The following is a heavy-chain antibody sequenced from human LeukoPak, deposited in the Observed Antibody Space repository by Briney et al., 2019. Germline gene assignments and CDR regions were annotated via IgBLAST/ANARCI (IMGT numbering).Heavy chain of an antibody. V-gene: IGHV4-59*01. CDR2: IYYSGST. Sequence: SETLSLTCTVSGGPISSYHWSWIRQPPGKGLEWIGYIYYSGSTNYNPSLKSRVTISVDTSKNQFSLKLSSVTAADTAVYYCASGYYSTLFGYWGQGTLVTVSS. CDR1: GGPISSYH. J-gene: IGHJ4*02. CDR3: ASGYYSTLFGY. D-gene: IGHD3-3*01.